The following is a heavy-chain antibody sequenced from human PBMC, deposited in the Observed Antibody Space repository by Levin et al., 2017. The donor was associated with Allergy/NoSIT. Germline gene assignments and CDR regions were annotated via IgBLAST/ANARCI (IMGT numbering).Heavy chain of an antibody. V-gene: IGHV4-59*01. CDR1: GASISDSS. Sequence: SQTLSLTCTVSGASISDSSWSWIRQSPGKGLEWIGEIYYTGRTNYNPSLKSRVTISIDTSKTQFSLRLSSVTAADTALYYCAREPTGCFDPWGQGTLVTVPS. CDR3: AREPTGCFDP. D-gene: IGHD2-8*01. CDR2: IYYTGRT. J-gene: IGHJ5*02.